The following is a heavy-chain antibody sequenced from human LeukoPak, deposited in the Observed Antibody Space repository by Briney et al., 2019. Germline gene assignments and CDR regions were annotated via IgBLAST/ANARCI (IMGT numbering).Heavy chain of an antibody. D-gene: IGHD3-10*01. J-gene: IGHJ4*02. Sequence: GGSLRLSCAASGFTFSSYAMSWVRQAPGKGLEWVSAISGSGGSTYYADSVKGRFTISRDNSKNTLYLQMNSLRAEDTAVYYCAKAPKGILLWFGESIHFDYWGQGTLVTVSS. CDR3: AKAPKGILLWFGESIHFDY. CDR1: GFTFSSYA. CDR2: ISGSGGST. V-gene: IGHV3-23*01.